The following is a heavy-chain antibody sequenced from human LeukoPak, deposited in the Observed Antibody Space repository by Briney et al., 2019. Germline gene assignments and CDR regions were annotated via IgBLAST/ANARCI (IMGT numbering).Heavy chain of an antibody. CDR1: GYTFTSYG. D-gene: IGHD2-2*01. V-gene: IGHV1-18*01. CDR2: ISAYNGDT. Sequence: ASVKVSCKTSGYTFTSYGITWVRQAPGQGLEWMGWISAYNGDTSYARNLQGRVTMTTDTSTSTAYMELRSLRSDDTGVYYCARDKYCTSTSCSIDPGSIAECFQHWGQGTLVTVSS. J-gene: IGHJ1*01. CDR3: ARDKYCTSTSCSIDPGSIAECFQH.